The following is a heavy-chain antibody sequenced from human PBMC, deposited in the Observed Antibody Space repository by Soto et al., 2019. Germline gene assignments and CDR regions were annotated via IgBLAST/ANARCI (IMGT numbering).Heavy chain of an antibody. CDR1: GGSISSGGYS. CDR3: ARDSSCSGGSCFRVPGAFDI. D-gene: IGHD2-15*01. CDR2: IYHSGST. Sequence: SETLSLTCAVSGGSISSGGYSWSWIRQPPGKGLEWIGYIYHSGSTYYNPSLKSRVTISVDRSKNQFSLKLSSVTAADTAVYYCARDSSCSGGSCFRVPGAFDIWGQGTMVTVSS. J-gene: IGHJ3*02. V-gene: IGHV4-30-2*01.